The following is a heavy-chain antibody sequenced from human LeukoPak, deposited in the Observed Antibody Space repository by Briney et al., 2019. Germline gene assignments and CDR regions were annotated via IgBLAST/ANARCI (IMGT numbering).Heavy chain of an antibody. J-gene: IGHJ5*02. V-gene: IGHV4-34*01. D-gene: IGHD6-13*01. CDR1: GGSISSYY. CDR2: INHSGST. CDR3: ARRFFLGIWQQLVRGWFDP. Sequence: PSETLSLTCTVSGGSISSYYWSWIRQPPGKGLEWIGEINHSGSTNYNPSLKSRVTISVDTSKNQFSLKLSSVTAADTAVYYCARRFFLGIWQQLVRGWFDPWGQGTLVTVSS.